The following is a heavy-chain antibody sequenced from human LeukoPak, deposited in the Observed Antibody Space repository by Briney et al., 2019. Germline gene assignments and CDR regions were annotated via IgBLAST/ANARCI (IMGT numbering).Heavy chain of an antibody. V-gene: IGHV1-69*04. CDR1: GGTFSSYA. J-gene: IGHJ4*02. Sequence: SVTVSCKASGGTFSSYAISWVRQAPGQGLEWMGRIIPILGIANYAQKFHGRVTITADKSTSTAYMELSSLRSEDTAVYYCARDKIAVAAPLDYWGQGTLVTVSS. D-gene: IGHD6-19*01. CDR3: ARDKIAVAAPLDY. CDR2: IIPILGIA.